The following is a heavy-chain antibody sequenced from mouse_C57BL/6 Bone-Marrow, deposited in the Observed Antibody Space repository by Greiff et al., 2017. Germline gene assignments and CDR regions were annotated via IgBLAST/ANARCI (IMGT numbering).Heavy chain of an antibody. V-gene: IGHV5-4*03. CDR3: ARYYYSKGVFAY. D-gene: IGHD2-5*01. Sequence: DVMLVESGGGLVKPGGSLKLSCAASGFTFSSYAMSWVRQTPEKRLEWVATISDGGSYTYYPDNVKGRFTISRDNAKNNLYLQMSHLKSEDTAMYYCARYYYSKGVFAYWGPGTLVTVSA. J-gene: IGHJ3*01. CDR2: ISDGGSYT. CDR1: GFTFSSYA.